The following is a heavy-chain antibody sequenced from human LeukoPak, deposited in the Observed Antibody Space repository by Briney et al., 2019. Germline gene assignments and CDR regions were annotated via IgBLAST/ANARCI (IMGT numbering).Heavy chain of an antibody. V-gene: IGHV3-7*01. CDR2: IKQDGTEK. D-gene: IGHD3-10*01. J-gene: IGHJ4*02. Sequence: GGSLRLSCAASGFTFSDYYMSWIRQPPGKGLEWVANIKQDGTEKYYVDSVKGRFTISRDNAKNSLYLQMNSLRVEDTAIYYCAKVAHYYYGSESYYFFEHWGQGTPVTASS. CDR1: GFTFSDYY. CDR3: AKVAHYYYGSESYYFFEH.